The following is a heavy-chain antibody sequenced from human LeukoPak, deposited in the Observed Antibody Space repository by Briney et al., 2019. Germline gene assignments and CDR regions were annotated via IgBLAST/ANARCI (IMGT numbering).Heavy chain of an antibody. CDR2: ISGSGGSK. J-gene: IGHJ4*02. Sequence: PGGSLRLSCAASGFTLSSYSMNWVRQAPGKGLEWVSGISGSGGSKYFADSVKGRFTISRDNSKKTLYLQMNSLRAEDTAVYYCAKDQRYFGSGSDSYFDYWGQGTLVTVSS. CDR3: AKDQRYFGSGSDSYFDY. D-gene: IGHD3-10*01. CDR1: GFTLSSYS. V-gene: IGHV3-23*01.